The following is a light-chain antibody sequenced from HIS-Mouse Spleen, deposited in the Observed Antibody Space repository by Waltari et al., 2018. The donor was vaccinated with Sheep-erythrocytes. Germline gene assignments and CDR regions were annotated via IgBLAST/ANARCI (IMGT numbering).Light chain of an antibody. V-gene: IGKV1D-13*01. J-gene: IGKJ1*01. Sequence: AIQLTQSPSSLSASVGDRVTIPCRASQGISSALAWCQQKPGKAPKLLIYDASSLESGVPSRFSGSGSGTDFTLTISSLQPEDFATYYCQQFNNYPRTFGQGTKVEIK. CDR2: DAS. CDR3: QQFNNYPRT. CDR1: QGISSA.